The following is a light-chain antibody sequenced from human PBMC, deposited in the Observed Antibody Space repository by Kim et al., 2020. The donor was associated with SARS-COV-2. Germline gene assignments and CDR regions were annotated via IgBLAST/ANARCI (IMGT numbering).Light chain of an antibody. J-gene: IGLJ3*02. Sequence: QSALTQPASVSGSPGQSITISCTGTSSDVGGYNYVSWYQQHPGKAPKPMIYDVSKRPSGVSNRFSGSKSGNTASLTISGLQAEDEADYYCSSYTSSSWVFGGGTQLTV. V-gene: IGLV2-14*01. CDR2: DVS. CDR1: SSDVGGYNY. CDR3: SSYTSSSWV.